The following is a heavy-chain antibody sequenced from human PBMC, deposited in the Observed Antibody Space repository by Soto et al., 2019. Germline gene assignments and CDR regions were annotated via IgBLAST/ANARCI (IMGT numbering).Heavy chain of an antibody. Sequence: SETLSLTCTVSGGSISSGDYYWSWIRQTPGKGLEWIGYIYYSGSTYYNPSLKSRVTISVDTSKNQFSLKLSSVTAADTAVYYCARDPTRGTNPLYGMDVWGQGTTVTVSS. J-gene: IGHJ6*02. V-gene: IGHV4-30-4*01. CDR1: GGSISSGDYY. D-gene: IGHD2-2*01. CDR3: ARDPTRGTNPLYGMDV. CDR2: IYYSGST.